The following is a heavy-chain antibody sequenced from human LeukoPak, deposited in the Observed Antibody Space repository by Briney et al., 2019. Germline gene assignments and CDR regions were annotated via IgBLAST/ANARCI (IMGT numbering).Heavy chain of an antibody. Sequence: SETLSLTCTVSGGSISSSSYYWGWIRQPPGKGLEWIGSIYYSGSTYYNPSLKSRVTMSVDTSKNQFSLKLTSVTAADTAVYYCAKQYGVPYWYFDLWGRGTLVTVSS. CDR1: GGSISSSSYY. CDR2: IYYSGST. D-gene: IGHD4-17*01. V-gene: IGHV4-39*01. CDR3: AKQYGVPYWYFDL. J-gene: IGHJ2*01.